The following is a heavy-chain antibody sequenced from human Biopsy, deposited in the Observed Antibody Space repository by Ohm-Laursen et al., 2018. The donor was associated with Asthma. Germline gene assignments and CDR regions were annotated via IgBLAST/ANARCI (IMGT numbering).Heavy chain of an antibody. CDR2: IFAANSET. CDR1: GYTFSDSW. CDR3: ARFIDGTFFVDY. D-gene: IGHD1-7*01. Sequence: GESLKISCKASGYTFSDSWIGWGRQMSGKGLEWMGIIFAANSETKYSPSFQGQVTISVDMSISTAFLQWSSLKASDTAMYYCARFIDGTFFVDYWGQGTLVTVSS. J-gene: IGHJ4*02. V-gene: IGHV5-51*03.